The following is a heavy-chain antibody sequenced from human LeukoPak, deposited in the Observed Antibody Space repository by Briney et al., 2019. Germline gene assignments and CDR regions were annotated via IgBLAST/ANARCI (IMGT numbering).Heavy chain of an antibody. CDR3: ARHTLGYCSSTSCYL. J-gene: IGHJ4*02. Sequence: PSETLSLTCTVSGGSISSSTYYWGWIRQPPGKGLEWIGSIYYSGSTYYNPSLKSRVTISVDTSKNQFSLKLSSVTAADTAVYYCARHTLGYCSSTSCYLWGQGTLVTVSS. V-gene: IGHV4-39*01. CDR1: GGSISSSTYY. CDR2: IYYSGST. D-gene: IGHD2-2*01.